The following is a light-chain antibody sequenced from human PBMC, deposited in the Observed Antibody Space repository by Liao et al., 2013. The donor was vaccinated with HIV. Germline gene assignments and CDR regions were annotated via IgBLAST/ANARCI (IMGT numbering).Light chain of an antibody. V-gene: IGLV3-1*01. CDR3: QAWDSSTGVV. J-gene: IGLJ2*01. CDR2: QDA. Sequence: SYELTQPPSVSVSPGQTVNITCSGDKLGNKFTSWYQQRSGQSPLLVIYQDAKRPSGIPERFSGSNSGNTATLTISGTQAMDEADYYCQAWDSSTGVVFGGGTKLTVL. CDR1: KLGNKF.